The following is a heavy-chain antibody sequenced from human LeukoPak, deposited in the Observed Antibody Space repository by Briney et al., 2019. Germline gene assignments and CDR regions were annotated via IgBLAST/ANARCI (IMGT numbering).Heavy chain of an antibody. D-gene: IGHD5-24*01. V-gene: IGHV3-21*01. J-gene: IGHJ4*02. CDR2: ISSSSSYI. Sequence: GGSLRLSCAASGFTFSSYSMNWVRQAPGKGLEWVSSISSSSSYIYYADSVKGRFTISRGNAKNSLYLQMNSLRAEDTAVYYCARAGRRGRWLQEDYWGQGTLVTVSS. CDR1: GFTFSSYS. CDR3: ARAGRRGRWLQEDY.